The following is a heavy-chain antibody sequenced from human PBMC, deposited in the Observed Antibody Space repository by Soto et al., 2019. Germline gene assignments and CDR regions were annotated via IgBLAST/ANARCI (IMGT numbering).Heavy chain of an antibody. D-gene: IGHD3-10*01. CDR1: GGTFSSYA. Sequence: SVKVSCKASGGTFSSYAVSWVRQAPGQGLEWMGGIIPIFGTANYAQKFQGRVTITADKSTSTAYMELSSLRSEDTAVYYCARERGSPNCYYYGMDVWGQGTTVTVSS. V-gene: IGHV1-69*06. J-gene: IGHJ6*02. CDR2: IIPIFGTA. CDR3: ARERGSPNCYYYGMDV.